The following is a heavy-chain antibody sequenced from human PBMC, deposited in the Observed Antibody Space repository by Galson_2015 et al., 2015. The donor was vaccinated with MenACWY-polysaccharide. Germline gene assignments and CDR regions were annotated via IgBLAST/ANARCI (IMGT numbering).Heavy chain of an antibody. CDR2: ISYGGDSQ. V-gene: IGHV3-30*18. Sequence: LRLSCAASGFSVSHFGMHWVRQTPGKGLEWVAVISYGGDSQYYGDSVRGRFTISTDTSNNTLYLQMTSLTTEDTAVYYCAKVMTYLYQYIDVWGQGTTVIVSS. CDR3: AKVMTYLYQYIDV. CDR1: GFSVSHFG. D-gene: IGHD2-2*01. J-gene: IGHJ6*03.